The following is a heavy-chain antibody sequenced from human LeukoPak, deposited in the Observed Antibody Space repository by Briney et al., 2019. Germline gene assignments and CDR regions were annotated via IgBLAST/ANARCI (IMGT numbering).Heavy chain of an antibody. CDR1: GYTFTGYY. Sequence: ASVKVSCKASGYTFTGYYMHWVRPAPGQGLEWMGWINPNSGGTNYAQKFQGRVTMTRDTSISTAYMELSRLRSDDTAVYYCARGYSGSYLNWFDPWGQGTLVTVSS. CDR2: INPNSGGT. V-gene: IGHV1-2*02. CDR3: ARGYSGSYLNWFDP. J-gene: IGHJ5*02. D-gene: IGHD1-26*01.